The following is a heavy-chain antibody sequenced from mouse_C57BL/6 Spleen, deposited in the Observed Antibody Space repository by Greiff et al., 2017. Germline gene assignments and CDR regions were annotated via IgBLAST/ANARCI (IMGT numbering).Heavy chain of an antibody. D-gene: IGHD2-4*01. Sequence: QVQLQQPGTELVKPGASVKLSCKASGYTFTSYWMHWVKQRPGQGLEWIGNINPSNGGTNYNEKFKSKATLTVDKSSSTAYMQLSSLTSEDSAVYYGARDDYDGAWFAYWGQGTLVTVSA. V-gene: IGHV1-53*01. J-gene: IGHJ3*01. CDR1: GYTFTSYW. CDR2: INPSNGGT. CDR3: ARDDYDGAWFAY.